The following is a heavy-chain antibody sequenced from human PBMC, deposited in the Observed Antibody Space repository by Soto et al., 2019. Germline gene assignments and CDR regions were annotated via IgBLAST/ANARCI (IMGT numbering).Heavy chain of an antibody. V-gene: IGHV3-48*01. CDR1: GFTFSSYS. Sequence: EVQLVESGGGLVQPGGSLRLSCAASGFTFSSYSMNWVRQAPGKGLEWVSYISSSSSTIYYADSVKGRFTISRDNAKXXXXXXXXXXXXXXXXXXXXXXDSNXRPFCHWGQGTLVTVSS. J-gene: IGHJ4*02. CDR2: ISSSSSTI. CDR3: XXDSNXRPFCH. D-gene: IGHD3-3*01.